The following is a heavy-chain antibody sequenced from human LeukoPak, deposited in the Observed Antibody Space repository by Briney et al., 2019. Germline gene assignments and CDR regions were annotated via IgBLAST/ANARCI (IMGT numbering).Heavy chain of an antibody. J-gene: IGHJ4*02. CDR1: GGSFSGYY. CDR3: ARRATNSRLSMVRGVIVAANNHHFDH. CDR2: INHSGST. Sequence: SETLSLTCAVYGGSFSGYYWSWIRQAQGKGLEWIGEINHSGSTNYNPSLKSRVTISVETSKNQFSLNLSSVTAADTAGYDCARRATNSRLSMVRGVIVAANNHHFDHWGQRTLGTVSS. D-gene: IGHD3-10*01. V-gene: IGHV4-34*01.